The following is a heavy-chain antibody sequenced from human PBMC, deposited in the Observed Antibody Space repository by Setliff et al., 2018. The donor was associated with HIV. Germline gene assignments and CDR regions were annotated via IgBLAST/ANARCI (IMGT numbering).Heavy chain of an antibody. CDR1: GYTFNNYY. Sequence: GAAVKVSCKASGYTFNNYYMRWVRQAPGQELEWMGIINPSDNRKYYAQKLQGRVTMTRDTSTSSVYMELRSLRSEETAVYYCARAYYDSVWGSPRYRFYYFDYGGQGSLVTVSS. CDR2: INPSDNRK. CDR3: ARAYYDSVWGSPRYRFYYFDY. V-gene: IGHV1-46*02. D-gene: IGHD3-16*02. J-gene: IGHJ4*02.